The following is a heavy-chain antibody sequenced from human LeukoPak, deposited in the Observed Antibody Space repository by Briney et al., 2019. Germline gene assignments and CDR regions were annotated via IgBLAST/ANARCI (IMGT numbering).Heavy chain of an antibody. J-gene: IGHJ4*02. D-gene: IGHD3-16*02. Sequence: GGSLRLSCAASGFAFSNAWMSWVRQAPGKGLEWVANIKQDGRDKSYVYSVKGRFTISRDNAKNSLYLQMNSLRAEDTAVYYCARDSEAWYYDYVWGSYRPTPYFDYWGQGTLVTVSS. CDR1: GFAFSNAW. V-gene: IGHV3-7*01. CDR2: IKQDGRDK. CDR3: ARDSEAWYYDYVWGSYRPTPYFDY.